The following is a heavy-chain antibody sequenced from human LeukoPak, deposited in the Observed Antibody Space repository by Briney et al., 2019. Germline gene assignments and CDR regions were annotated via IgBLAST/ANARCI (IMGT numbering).Heavy chain of an antibody. V-gene: IGHV1-2*02. CDR1: GYTFTGYY. CDR2: INPNSGGT. CDR3: ARTAGVGASGFDY. D-gene: IGHD1-26*01. Sequence: GASVKVSCKASGYTFTGYYMHWVRQAPGQGLEWMGWINPNSGGTNYAQKFHGRVTMTRDTSISTAYMELSRLRSDDTAVYYCARTAGVGASGFDYWGQEAPVTVSS. J-gene: IGHJ4*02.